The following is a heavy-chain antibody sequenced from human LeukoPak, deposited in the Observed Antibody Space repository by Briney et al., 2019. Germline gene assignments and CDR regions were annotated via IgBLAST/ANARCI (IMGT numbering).Heavy chain of an antibody. CDR3: ARDTSSYFDY. CDR2: IKSDGGTT. Sequence: PGGSLRLSCAASGFAFSSNWMHWVRQAPGKGLVWVAGIKSDGGTTNYADSVKGRFTISRDNAKSTLFLQMDSLRAEDTAVYFCARDTSSYFDYWGQGTLVTVSS. J-gene: IGHJ4*02. CDR1: GFAFSSNW. D-gene: IGHD3-22*01. V-gene: IGHV3-74*01.